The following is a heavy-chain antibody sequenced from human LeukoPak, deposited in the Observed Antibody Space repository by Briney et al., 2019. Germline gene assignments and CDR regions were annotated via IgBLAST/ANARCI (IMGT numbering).Heavy chain of an antibody. CDR2: ISHSGTSI. CDR3: ARGRAAAGSHYGMDV. J-gene: IGHJ6*04. Sequence: GRSLRLSCAASGFTFSSYAMHWVRQAPGKGLEWVSYISHSGTSIYYADSVKGRFTFSRDNAKNSLFLQMNSLRAEDTAVYYCARGRAAAGSHYGMDVWGKGTTVTVSS. V-gene: IGHV3-48*03. CDR1: GFTFSSYA. D-gene: IGHD6-13*01.